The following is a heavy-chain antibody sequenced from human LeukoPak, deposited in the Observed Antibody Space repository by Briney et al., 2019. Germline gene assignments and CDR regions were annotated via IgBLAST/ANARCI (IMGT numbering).Heavy chain of an antibody. CDR2: IYYSGSA. CDR1: GGSISSGDYY. D-gene: IGHD3-22*01. CDR3: ARPYYYDSRIDP. J-gene: IGHJ5*02. Sequence: SETLSLTCTVSGGSISSGDYYWSWIRQPPGKGLEWIGYIYYSGSAYYNPSLKSRVTMSADTSKNQLSLKLSSVTAADTAVYYCARPYYYDSRIDPWGQGILVTVSS. V-gene: IGHV4-30-4*01.